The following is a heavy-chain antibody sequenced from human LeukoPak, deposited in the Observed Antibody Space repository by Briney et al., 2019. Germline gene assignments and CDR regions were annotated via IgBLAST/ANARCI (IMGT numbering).Heavy chain of an antibody. CDR2: ISRSSSPK. D-gene: IGHD3-22*01. J-gene: IGHJ3*02. V-gene: IGHV3-48*04. CDR1: GFIFSSFS. CDR3: ARDDSSGYYRQFDAFDI. Sequence: PGGSLRLSCVGSGFIFSSFSMNWVRQAPGKGLEWLSYISRSSSPKYYADSVKGRFTISRDNAKNSLYLQMNSLRAEDTAVYYCARDDSSGYYRQFDAFDIWGQGTMVTVSS.